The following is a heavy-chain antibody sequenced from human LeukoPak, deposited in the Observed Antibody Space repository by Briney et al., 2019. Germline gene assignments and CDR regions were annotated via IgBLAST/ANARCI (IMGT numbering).Heavy chain of an antibody. CDR2: IYTSGST. J-gene: IGHJ3*02. V-gene: IGHV4-4*07. Sequence: SATLSLTCTVPGGSISSYYWSWIRQPAGKGLEWIGRIYTSGSTNYNPSLKSRVTMSVDTSKNQFSLKLSSVTAADTAVYYGARGRVYAFDIWGQGTMVTVSS. CDR3: ARGRVYAFDI. CDR1: GGSISSYY.